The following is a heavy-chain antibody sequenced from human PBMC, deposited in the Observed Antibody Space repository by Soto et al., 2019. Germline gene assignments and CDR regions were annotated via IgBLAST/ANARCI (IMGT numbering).Heavy chain of an antibody. J-gene: IGHJ5*01. D-gene: IGHD2-15*01. CDR2: IYKSTTT. V-gene: IGHV4-30-4*01. CDR3: ARGRYCLTGRCFPNWFDS. Sequence: SETLSLTCSVSGDSISTVDYFWAWIRQPPGQALEYIGYIYKSTTTYYNPSFESRVAISLDTSKSQFSLTVTSVTAADTAVYFCARGRYCLTGRCFPNWFDSXGQGTLVTVYS. CDR1: GDSISTVDYF.